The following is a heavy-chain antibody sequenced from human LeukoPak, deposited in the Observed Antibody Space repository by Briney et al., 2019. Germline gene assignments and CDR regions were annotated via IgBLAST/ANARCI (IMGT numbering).Heavy chain of an antibody. Sequence: GGSLRLSCAASGFTFSDYILDWVRQAPGKGLEWVAVISYDGRNMYYGDSVKGRFTISRDNSKNTLYLQMNSLRPEDTAVYYCAKSLSSGWSSYYFGDWGQGTLVTVSS. CDR2: ISYDGRNM. V-gene: IGHV3-30*18. J-gene: IGHJ4*02. D-gene: IGHD6-19*01. CDR3: AKSLSSGWSSYYFGD. CDR1: GFTFSDYI.